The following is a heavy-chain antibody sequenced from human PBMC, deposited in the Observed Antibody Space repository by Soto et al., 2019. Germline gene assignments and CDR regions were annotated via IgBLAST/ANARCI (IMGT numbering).Heavy chain of an antibody. J-gene: IGHJ3*02. CDR1: GGTFSSYA. D-gene: IGHD3-9*01. Sequence: ASVKVSCKASGGTFSSYAISWVRQAPGQGLEWMGGIIPIFGTANYAQKFQGRVTITADESTSTAYMELSSLRSEDTAVYYCARTYYDILTGPAFDIWGQGTMVTVSS. CDR3: ARTYYDILTGPAFDI. V-gene: IGHV1-69*13. CDR2: IIPIFGTA.